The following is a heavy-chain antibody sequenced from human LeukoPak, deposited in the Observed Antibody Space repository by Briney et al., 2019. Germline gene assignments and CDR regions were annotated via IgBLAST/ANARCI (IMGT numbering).Heavy chain of an antibody. D-gene: IGHD3-16*01. CDR2: IHMDHRT. CDR3: ASHYG. CDR1: GLTVSSNF. J-gene: IGHJ4*02. Sequence: GGSLRPSCAASGLTVSSNFMHWVRQAPGKGLEWVAGIHMDHRTFYADSVKGRFTISRDDSANTIYLQMNSLRAEDTAIFYCASHYGGGQGTPVTVSS. V-gene: IGHV3-53*01.